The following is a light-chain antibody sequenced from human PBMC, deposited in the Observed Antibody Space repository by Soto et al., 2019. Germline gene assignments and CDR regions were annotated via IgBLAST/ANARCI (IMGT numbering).Light chain of an antibody. CDR1: QSVSRNY. Sequence: EIVLTQSPGTLSLSPGERATLSCRASQSVSRNYLAWYQRKPGQAPRRLIYDAFTRATGIPDRFSGRGSGADVIIISNRPEAEDYAVYFCQQYGTTSLTFGGGTKVDIK. CDR2: DAF. CDR3: QQYGTTSLT. V-gene: IGKV3-20*01. J-gene: IGKJ4*01.